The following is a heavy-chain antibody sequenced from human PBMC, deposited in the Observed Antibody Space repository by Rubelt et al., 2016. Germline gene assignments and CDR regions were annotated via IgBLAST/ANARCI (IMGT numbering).Heavy chain of an antibody. V-gene: IGHV3-48*04. CDR3: ARDGWNSRRVYYYYYGMDV. CDR2: ISSSSSTI. D-gene: IGHD1-7*01. J-gene: IGHJ6*02. Sequence: GKGLEWVSYISSSSSTIYYADSVKGRFTISRDNAKNSLYLQMNSLRAEDTAVYYCARDGWNSRRVYYYYYGMDVWGQGTTVTVSS.